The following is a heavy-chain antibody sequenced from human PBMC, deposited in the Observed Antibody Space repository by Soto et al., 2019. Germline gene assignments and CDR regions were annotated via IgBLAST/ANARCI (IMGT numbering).Heavy chain of an antibody. CDR2: INPNNGGT. V-gene: IGHV1-2*02. J-gene: IGHJ4*02. D-gene: IGHD3-3*02. Sequence: QVQLVQSGAEVKKPGASVKVSCKASGYSFTGYYIFWVRQAPGQGLEWMGWINPNNGGTSYAQKFQGRVTMTRDTAIRTVYMELSGLRSDDTAIYYWARGQFGSARWGQGTLVTVSS. CDR3: ARGQFGSAR. CDR1: GYSFTGYY.